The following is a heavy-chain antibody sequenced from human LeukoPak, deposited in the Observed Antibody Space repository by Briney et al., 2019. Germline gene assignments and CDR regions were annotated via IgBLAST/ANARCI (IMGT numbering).Heavy chain of an antibody. Sequence: PAGSLRLTCAASGFTFSSYAMHWVRQAPGKGLEWVAVISYDGSNKYYADSVKGRFTISRDNSKNTLYLQMNSLRAEDTAVYYCGVGELSAGGYWGQGTLVTVSS. V-gene: IGHV3-30*04. CDR3: GVGELSAGGY. CDR1: GFTFSSYA. D-gene: IGHD3-10*01. J-gene: IGHJ4*02. CDR2: ISYDGSNK.